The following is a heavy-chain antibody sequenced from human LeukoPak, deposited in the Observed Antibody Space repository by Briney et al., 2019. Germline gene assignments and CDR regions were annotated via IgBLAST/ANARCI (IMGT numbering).Heavy chain of an antibody. CDR2: IYYSGST. D-gene: IGHD3-22*01. Sequence: SETLSLTCAVSGGSISSYYWSWIRQPPGKGLEWIGYIYYSGSTNYNPSLKSRVTISVDTSKNQFSLKLSSVTAADTAVYYCARRDYYDSSGYYYVGYFQHWGQGTLVTVSS. CDR3: ARRDYYDSSGYYYVGYFQH. V-gene: IGHV4-59*08. J-gene: IGHJ1*01. CDR1: GGSISSYY.